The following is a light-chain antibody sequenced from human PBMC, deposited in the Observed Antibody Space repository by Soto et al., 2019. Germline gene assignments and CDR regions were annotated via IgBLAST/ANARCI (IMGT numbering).Light chain of an antibody. CDR1: LNVNSY. J-gene: IGKJ5*01. CDR2: GAS. Sequence: EIVLTQSPATLSLSPGERATLSCRASLNVNSYLAWYQQKPGQAPRLVIYGASSRATGIPDRFSGSGSGTDFTLTISSLEPEDFAVYYCQQRSNWPSITFGQGTRLEIK. CDR3: QQRSNWPSIT. V-gene: IGKV3-11*01.